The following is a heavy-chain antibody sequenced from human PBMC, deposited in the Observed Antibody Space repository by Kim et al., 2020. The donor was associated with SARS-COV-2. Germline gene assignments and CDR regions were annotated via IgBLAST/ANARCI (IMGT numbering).Heavy chain of an antibody. CDR2: IYTSGST. CDR3: ARDVVVVPAATTLHYYYYGMDV. V-gene: IGHV4-4*07. J-gene: IGHJ6*02. D-gene: IGHD2-2*01. CDR1: GGSISSYY. Sequence: SETLSLTCTVSGGSISSYYWSWIRQPAGKGLEWIGRIYTSGSTNYNPSLKSRVTMSVDTSENQFSLKLSSVTAADTAVYYCARDVVVVPAATTLHYYYYGMDVWGQGTTVTVSS.